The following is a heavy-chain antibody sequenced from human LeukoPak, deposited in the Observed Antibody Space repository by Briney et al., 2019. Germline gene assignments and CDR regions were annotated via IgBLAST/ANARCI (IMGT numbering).Heavy chain of an antibody. CDR1: GGSFSGYY. D-gene: IGHD1-20*01. V-gene: IGHV4-31*11. CDR2: IYYSGST. Sequence: SETLSLTCAVYGGSFSGYYWSWIRQHPGKGLEWIGYIYYSGSTYYNPSLKSRVTISVDTSKNQFSLKLSSVTAADTAVYYCARGVLITGTIDFWGQGTLVTVSS. J-gene: IGHJ4*02. CDR3: ARGVLITGTIDF.